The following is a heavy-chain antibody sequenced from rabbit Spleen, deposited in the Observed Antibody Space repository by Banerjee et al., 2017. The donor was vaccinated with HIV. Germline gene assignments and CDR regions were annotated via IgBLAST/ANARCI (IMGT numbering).Heavy chain of an antibody. V-gene: IGHV1S47*01. J-gene: IGHJ4*01. CDR3: VRDPVSDWYPFDL. Sequence: QEQLVESGGGLVQPGGSLTLSCKASGFDFSSYGVSWVRQAPGKGLEWIGYIEPIFGNTYYANWVNGRFTISSHNAQNTLYLQLSSLTAADTATYFCVRDPVSDWYPFDLWGQGTLVTVS. CDR1: GFDFSSYG. CDR2: IEPIFGNT. D-gene: IGHD2-1*01.